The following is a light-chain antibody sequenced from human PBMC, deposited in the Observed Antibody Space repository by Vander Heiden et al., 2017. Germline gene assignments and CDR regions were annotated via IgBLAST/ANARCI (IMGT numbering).Light chain of an antibody. V-gene: IGKV1-39*01. Sequence: DIQLTQSPSCLSASVGDSVTITCRASQSISTYLNWYQQKPGKAPKLLIYAASSLQSGVPSRFSGSGSGTDFTLTISSLQPEDFATYYCQQCYSTPLTFGGGTKVEIK. CDR2: AAS. CDR1: QSISTY. CDR3: QQCYSTPLT. J-gene: IGKJ4*01.